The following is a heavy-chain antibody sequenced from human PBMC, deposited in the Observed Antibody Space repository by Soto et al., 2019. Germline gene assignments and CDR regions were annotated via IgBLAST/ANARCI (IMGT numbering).Heavy chain of an antibody. CDR3: ARDRGPSSGYYPYWFDP. CDR2: IIPIFGTA. D-gene: IGHD3-22*01. CDR1: GGTFSSYA. Sequence: QVQLVQSGAEVKKPGSSGKVSYKASGGTFSSYAITWVRQAPGQGLEWMGGIIPIFGTANYAQKFQGRVTITADESTSTAYMELSSLRSEDTAVYYCARDRGPSSGYYPYWFDPWGQGTLVTVSS. J-gene: IGHJ5*02. V-gene: IGHV1-69*12.